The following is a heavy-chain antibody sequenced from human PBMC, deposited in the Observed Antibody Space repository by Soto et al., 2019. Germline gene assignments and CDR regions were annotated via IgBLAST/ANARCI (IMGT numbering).Heavy chain of an antibody. Sequence: QVQLVQSGAEVKKPGASVKVSCKASGYTFTGYYMHWVRQAPGQGLEWMGWINPNSGGTNYAQKFQGWVTMTRDTSISTAYMELSRLRSDDTAVYYWARGGPGYSYGWGSYGLFDYWGQGTLVTVSS. CDR1: GYTFTGYY. J-gene: IGHJ4*02. CDR2: INPNSGGT. V-gene: IGHV1-2*04. CDR3: ARGGPGYSYGWGSYGLFDY. D-gene: IGHD5-18*01.